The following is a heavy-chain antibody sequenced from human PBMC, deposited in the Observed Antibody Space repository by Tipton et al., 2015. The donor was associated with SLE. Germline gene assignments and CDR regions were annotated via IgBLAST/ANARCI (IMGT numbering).Heavy chain of an antibody. J-gene: IGHJ4*02. CDR2: IYYSGNT. CDR3: ARLSVFMVYAMDS. CDR1: GGSINSSSYY. V-gene: IGHV4-39*01. D-gene: IGHD2-8*01. Sequence: TLSLTCTVSGGSINSSSYYWGWIRQPPGKGLEFIGKIYYSGNTYYNPSLKSRVTISVDTSKKQFSLKLSSVTAADMAVYYCARLSVFMVYAMDSWGQGTLVTVSS.